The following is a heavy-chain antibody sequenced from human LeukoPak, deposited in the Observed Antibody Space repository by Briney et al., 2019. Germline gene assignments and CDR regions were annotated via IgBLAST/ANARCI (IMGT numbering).Heavy chain of an antibody. Sequence: PSQTLSLTCTASGGSISSGGYYWSWIRQPPGKGLEWIGYIYHSGSTYYNPSLKSRVTISVDRSKNQFSLKLSSVTAADTAVHYCARLSDITMRFDPWGQGTLVTVSS. CDR2: IYHSGST. J-gene: IGHJ5*02. D-gene: IGHD3-22*01. CDR1: GGSISSGGYY. CDR3: ARLSDITMRFDP. V-gene: IGHV4-30-2*01.